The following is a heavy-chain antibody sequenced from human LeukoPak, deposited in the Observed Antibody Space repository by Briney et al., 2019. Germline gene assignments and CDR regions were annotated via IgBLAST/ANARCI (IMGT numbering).Heavy chain of an antibody. CDR3: ARGRARTTVPTGYYYYGIDV. Sequence: GSLRLSCAASGFTLSSYWMNWARQAPGKGLEWIGEINHRGSTNYNPSLKSRVTISGDTSKNQFSLKLGPGTAADTAVYYCARGRARTTVPTGYYYYGIDVWGQGPTVTVSS. D-gene: IGHD4-11*01. CDR2: INHRGST. CDR1: GFTLSSYW. V-gene: IGHV4-34*01. J-gene: IGHJ6*02.